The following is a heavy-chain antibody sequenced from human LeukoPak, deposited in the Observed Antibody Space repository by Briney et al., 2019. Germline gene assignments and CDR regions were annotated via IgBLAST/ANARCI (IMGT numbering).Heavy chain of an antibody. CDR1: GFTFSSYA. D-gene: IGHD3-10*01. CDR2: ISGSGGST. V-gene: IGHV3-23*01. J-gene: IGHJ4*02. CDR3: AKGLYHYYGSGSYTLDY. Sequence: GGSLRLFCAASGFTFSSYAMSWVRQAPGKGLEWVSAISGSGGSTYYADSVKGRFTISRDNSKNTLYLQTNSLRAEDTAVYYCAKGLYHYYGSGSYTLDYWGQGTLVTVSS.